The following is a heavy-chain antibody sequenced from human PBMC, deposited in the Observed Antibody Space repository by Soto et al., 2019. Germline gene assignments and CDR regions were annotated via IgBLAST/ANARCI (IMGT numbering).Heavy chain of an antibody. CDR1: GGSFSGYY. J-gene: IGHJ2*01. CDR3: ARAVWVAVAGTGRYFDL. D-gene: IGHD6-19*01. Sequence: QVQLQQWGAGLLKPSETLSLTCAVYGGSFSGYYWSWIRQPPGKGLEWIGEINHSGSTNYNPSLKSRVTISVDTSENQFSLKLSSVTAADTAVYYCARAVWVAVAGTGRYFDLWGRGTLVTVSS. V-gene: IGHV4-34*01. CDR2: INHSGST.